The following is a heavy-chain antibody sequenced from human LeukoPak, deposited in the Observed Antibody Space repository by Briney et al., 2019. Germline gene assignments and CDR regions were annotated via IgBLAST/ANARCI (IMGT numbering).Heavy chain of an antibody. V-gene: IGHV3-30-3*01. CDR3: ARGPYYDSSGYSYFDY. Sequence: PGGSLRLSCAASGFTFSSYAMHWVRQAPGKGLEWVAVISYEGSNKYYADSVKGRFTISRDNSKNTPYLQMNSLRAEDTAVYYCARGPYYDSSGYSYFDYWGQGTLVTVSS. D-gene: IGHD3-22*01. CDR2: ISYEGSNK. J-gene: IGHJ4*02. CDR1: GFTFSSYA.